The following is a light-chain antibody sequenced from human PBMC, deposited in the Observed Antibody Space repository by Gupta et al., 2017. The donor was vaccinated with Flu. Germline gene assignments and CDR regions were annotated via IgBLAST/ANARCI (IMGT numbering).Light chain of an antibody. V-gene: IGKV2-28*01. Sequence: IVMPQSPLPLPVTPGGPATISCRSSTTLRNSDGYNYFDWYLQNPGQPPQLPIYLASNRASGVPDRFSGRGSGTDFTLNISMVDAEDVGVYYCKQALKTPWTFGQGTKVEIK. CDR3: KQALKTPWT. CDR1: TTLRNSDGYNY. CDR2: LAS. J-gene: IGKJ1*01.